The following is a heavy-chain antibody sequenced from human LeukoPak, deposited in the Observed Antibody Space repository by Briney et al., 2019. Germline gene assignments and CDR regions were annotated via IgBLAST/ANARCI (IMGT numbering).Heavy chain of an antibody. CDR2: ISAYNGNT. CDR3: ARDGITFGGVTNYYYYMDV. Sequence: GASVKVSCKASGYTFTSYGISWVRQAPGQGLEWMGWISAYNGNTNYAQKLQGRVTMTTDTSTSTAYMELRSLRSDDTAVYYRARDGITFGGVTNYYYYMDVWGKGTTVTISS. D-gene: IGHD3-16*01. V-gene: IGHV1-18*01. CDR1: GYTFTSYG. J-gene: IGHJ6*03.